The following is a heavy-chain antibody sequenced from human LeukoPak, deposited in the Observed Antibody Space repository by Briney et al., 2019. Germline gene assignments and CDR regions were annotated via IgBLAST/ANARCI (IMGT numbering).Heavy chain of an antibody. V-gene: IGHV3-66*01. CDR2: IYAGGST. Sequence: GGSLRLSCAASGFTFSSYAMHWVRQAPGKGLEWVSIIYAGGSTYYADSVKGRFAISRDSSNNTLFLQMSHLRADDSGLYYCATDIRSSPLGFWGHGTLVTVSS. CDR3: ATDIRSSPLGF. D-gene: IGHD3-9*01. J-gene: IGHJ4*01. CDR1: GFTFSSYA.